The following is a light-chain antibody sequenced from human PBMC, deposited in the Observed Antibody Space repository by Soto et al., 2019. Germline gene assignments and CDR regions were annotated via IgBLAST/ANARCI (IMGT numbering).Light chain of an antibody. V-gene: IGLV2-14*01. CDR2: DVS. CDR3: SSYASSTTRV. Sequence: QSALTQPASVSGSPGQSITISCTGTSSDVGDYNYVSWYQQHPGKALKLMIYDVSNRPSGVSNRFSGSKSGSTASLTISGLQAEDEADYYCSSYASSTTRVFGTGTKLTVL. CDR1: SSDVGDYNY. J-gene: IGLJ1*01.